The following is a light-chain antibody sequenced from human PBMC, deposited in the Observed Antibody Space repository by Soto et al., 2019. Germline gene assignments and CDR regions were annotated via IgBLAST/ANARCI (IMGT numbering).Light chain of an antibody. CDR1: QSISIN. CDR3: QQFRNWPWT. V-gene: IGKV3-15*01. J-gene: IGKJ5*01. Sequence: EIVLTQSPGTLSVSPGDRVTLSCRASQSISINLAWYQHKPGQAPRLLIHGASTRETGIPARISGSGSGTEFTLTISSLQSEDFAVYYCQQFRNWPWTFGQGTRLEIK. CDR2: GAS.